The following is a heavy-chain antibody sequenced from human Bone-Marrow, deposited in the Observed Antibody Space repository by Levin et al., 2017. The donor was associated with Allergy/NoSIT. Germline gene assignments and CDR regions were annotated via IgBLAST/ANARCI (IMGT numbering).Heavy chain of an antibody. CDR3: AHFLYYYDSDINSPSRALDY. J-gene: IGHJ4*02. D-gene: IGHD3-22*01. CDR1: GFSLSTDGVG. CDR2: IYWDDAK. V-gene: IGHV2-5*02. Sequence: ESGPTLVKPTQTLTLTCTFSGFSLSTDGVGVAWIRQPPGKALEWLAHIYWDDAKRYSPSLKSRRTITKDTSKNQVGLTMTDMAPVDTATYYCAHFLYYYDSDINSPSRALDYWGQGSLVTVSS.